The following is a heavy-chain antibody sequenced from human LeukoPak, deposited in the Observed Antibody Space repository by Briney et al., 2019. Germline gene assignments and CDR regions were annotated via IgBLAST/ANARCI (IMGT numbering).Heavy chain of an antibody. Sequence: GGSLRLSCAASGFTFSSYSMNWVRQAPGKGLEWVSSISSSSSYIYYADSVKGRFTISRDNAKNSLYLQMNSLRAEDTAVYYCARDLYYDILTGYSDAFDIWGQGTMVTVSS. D-gene: IGHD3-9*01. CDR1: GFTFSSYS. CDR3: ARDLYYDILTGYSDAFDI. V-gene: IGHV3-21*01. J-gene: IGHJ3*02. CDR2: ISSSSSYI.